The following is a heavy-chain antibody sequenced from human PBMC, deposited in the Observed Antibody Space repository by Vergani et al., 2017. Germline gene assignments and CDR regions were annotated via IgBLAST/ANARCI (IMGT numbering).Heavy chain of an antibody. CDR3: ARVESGGPILPSDY. Sequence: QVQLVQSGAEVKKPGASVKVSCKASGYTFTGYYMHWVRQAPGQGLEWMGWINPNSGGTNYAQKLQGRVTMTRDTSISTAYMELSRLRSDDKAVYYCARVESGGPILPSDYWGQGTLVTVSS. D-gene: IGHD1-26*01. V-gene: IGHV1-2*02. J-gene: IGHJ4*02. CDR1: GYTFTGYY. CDR2: INPNSGGT.